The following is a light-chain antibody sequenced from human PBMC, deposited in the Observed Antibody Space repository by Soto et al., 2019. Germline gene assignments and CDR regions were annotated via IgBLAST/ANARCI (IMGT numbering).Light chain of an antibody. Sequence: EIVLTQSPATLSLSPGERATLSCRASLSVSTYVAWYQQKPGQAPRLLIYDASNRATGIPARFSGSGSGTDFTLTISSLEPEDFAVYYCQQRLNWPPITFGQGTRLEI. J-gene: IGKJ5*01. CDR2: DAS. V-gene: IGKV3-11*01. CDR1: LSVSTY. CDR3: QQRLNWPPIT.